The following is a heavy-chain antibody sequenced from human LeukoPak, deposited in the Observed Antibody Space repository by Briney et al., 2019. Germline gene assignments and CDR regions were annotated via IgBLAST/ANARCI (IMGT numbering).Heavy chain of an antibody. CDR1: GFTFSSYG. Sequence: PGGSLRLSCAGSGFTFSSYGMHWVRQAPGKGLEWVAFIRCDGSNKYYADSVKGRFTISRDNSKNTLYLQMNSLRTEDTSVYYCAKDGGKRFGDFLCQRGPFDYWGQGTLVTVSS. CDR2: IRCDGSNK. V-gene: IGHV3-30*02. CDR3: AKDGGKRFGDFLCQRGPFDY. D-gene: IGHD3-10*01. J-gene: IGHJ4*02.